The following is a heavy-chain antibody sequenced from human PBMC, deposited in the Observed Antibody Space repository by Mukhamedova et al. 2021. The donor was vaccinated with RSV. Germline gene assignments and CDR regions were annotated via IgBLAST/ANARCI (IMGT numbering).Heavy chain of an antibody. Sequence: GSGDSTYSADSVKGRFTIFRDNSKKTLYLQMNSLRAEDTAVYNGAKTRGLWWDGVAVWGQGNTVTASS. D-gene: IGHD2-21*01. CDR2: GSGDST. V-gene: IGHV3-23*01. J-gene: IGHJ6*02. CDR3: AKTRGLWWDGVAV.